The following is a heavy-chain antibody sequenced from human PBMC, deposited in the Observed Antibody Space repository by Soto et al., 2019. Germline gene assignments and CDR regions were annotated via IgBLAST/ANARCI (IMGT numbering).Heavy chain of an antibody. CDR1: GFTFSSYS. CDR2: ISSSSSTI. J-gene: IGHJ4*02. CDR3: ARARSSSWYYFDY. D-gene: IGHD6-13*01. Sequence: EVQLVESGGGLVQPGGSLRLPCAASGFTFSSYSMNWVRQAPGTGLEWVSYISSSSSTIYYADSVKGRFTISRDNAKNSLYLQMNSLRDEDTAGYYCARARSSSWYYFDYWGQGTLVTVSS. V-gene: IGHV3-48*02.